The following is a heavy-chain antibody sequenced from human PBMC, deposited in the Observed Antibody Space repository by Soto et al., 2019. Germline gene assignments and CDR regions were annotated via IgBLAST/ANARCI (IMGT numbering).Heavy chain of an antibody. J-gene: IGHJ5*02. CDR1: GGSISSGDYY. CDR3: ARGHTAMVEAWFDP. D-gene: IGHD5-18*01. V-gene: IGHV4-30-4*01. Sequence: QVQLQESGPGLVKPSQTLSLTCTVSGGSISSGDYYWSWIRQPPGKGLEWIGYIYYSGSTYYNPSLKSRVTXXVXTXXNQFSLKLSSVTAADTAVYYCARGHTAMVEAWFDPWGQGTLVTVSS. CDR2: IYYSGST.